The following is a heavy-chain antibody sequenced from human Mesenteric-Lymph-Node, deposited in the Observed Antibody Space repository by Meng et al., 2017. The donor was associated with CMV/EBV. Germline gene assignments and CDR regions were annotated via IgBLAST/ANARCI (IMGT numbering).Heavy chain of an antibody. CDR1: GGPISSYY. D-gene: IGHD3-3*01. CDR2: IYYSGST. CDR3: ARAMSNYDFWSGYWSSLTWFDP. J-gene: IGHJ5*02. V-gene: IGHV4-59*01. Sequence: GSLRLSCTVPGGPISSYYWSWIRQPPGKGLEWIGYIYYSGSTNYNPSLKSRVTISVDTSKNQFSLKLSSVTAADTAVYYCARAMSNYDFWSGYWSSLTWFDPWGQGTLVTVSS.